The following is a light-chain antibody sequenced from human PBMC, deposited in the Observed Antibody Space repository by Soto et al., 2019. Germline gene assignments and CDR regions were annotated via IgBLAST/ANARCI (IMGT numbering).Light chain of an antibody. CDR1: SSDVGGYNY. Sequence: QSALTQPASVSGSPGQSITISCTGTSSDVGGYNYVSWYQQHPGKAPKLMIYEVSNRPSGVSNRFSGSKSGNTASLTISGLQAEDAADYYGCSYTRSSTRVFCGGTKLTVL. V-gene: IGLV2-14*01. CDR2: EVS. J-gene: IGLJ2*01. CDR3: CSYTRSSTRV.